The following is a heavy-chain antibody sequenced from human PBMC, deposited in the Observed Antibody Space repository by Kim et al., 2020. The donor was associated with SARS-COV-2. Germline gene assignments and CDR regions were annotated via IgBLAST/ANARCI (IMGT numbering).Heavy chain of an antibody. CDR2: ISGDGGST. J-gene: IGHJ5*02. Sequence: GGSLRLSCAASGFTFDDYAMHWVRQAPGKGLEWVSLISGDGGSTYYADSVKGRFTISRDNSKNSLYLQMNSLRTEDTALYYCAKDKGYYGSGSYYRWFDPWGQGNLFTVSS. CDR1: GFTFDDYA. D-gene: IGHD3-10*01. CDR3: AKDKGYYGSGSYYRWFDP. V-gene: IGHV3-43*02.